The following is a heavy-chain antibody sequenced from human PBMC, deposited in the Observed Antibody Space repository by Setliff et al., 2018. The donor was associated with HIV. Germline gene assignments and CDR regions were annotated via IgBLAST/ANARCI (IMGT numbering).Heavy chain of an antibody. CDR1: GNSFTRRW. CDR3: ARPLYEQTSDPFNI. V-gene: IGHV5-51*01. D-gene: IGHD3-3*01. J-gene: IGHJ3*02. CDR2: IYPDDSYT. Sequence: PGESLKISCKGSGNSFTRRWIGWVRQMPGKGLEWMGIIYPDDSYTRYSPSFQGQVTISADKAITTVYLQWTSLRASDTGMYYCARPLYEQTSDPFNIWGQGTMVTVSS.